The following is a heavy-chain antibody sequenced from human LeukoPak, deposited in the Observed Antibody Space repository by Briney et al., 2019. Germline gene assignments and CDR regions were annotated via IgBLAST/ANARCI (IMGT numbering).Heavy chain of an antibody. J-gene: IGHJ6*04. V-gene: IGHV3-23*01. CDR1: GFTFSSYG. CDR3: ARGFYYGLDV. CDR2: ISGSGGST. Sequence: GGSLRLSCAASGFTFSSYGMSWVRQAPGKGLEWVSAISGSGGSTYYADSVKGRFTISRDNAKNSLYLQMNSLRAEDTAVYYCARGFYYGLDVWGKGTTVTISS.